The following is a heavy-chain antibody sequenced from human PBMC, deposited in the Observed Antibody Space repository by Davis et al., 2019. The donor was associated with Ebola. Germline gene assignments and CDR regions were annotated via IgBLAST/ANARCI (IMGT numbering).Heavy chain of an antibody. D-gene: IGHD3-10*01. CDR2: INHHGIT. V-gene: IGHV4-34*01. J-gene: IGHJ5*01. CDR3: VRSVTMIRGVIPWFDP. Sequence: MPSETLSLTCAVYGGSFSGYYWSWIRQPPGKGLEWMGEINHHGITSYNPSLKSRVSMSADTSKNQVSLKLSSVTAADTAVYYCVRSVTMIRGVIPWFDPWGQGTLVAVSS. CDR1: GGSFSGYY.